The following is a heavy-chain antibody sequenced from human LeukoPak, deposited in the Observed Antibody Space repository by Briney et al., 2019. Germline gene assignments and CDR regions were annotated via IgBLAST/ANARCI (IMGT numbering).Heavy chain of an antibody. CDR2: INHDGRET. Sequence: GGSLRLSCLGSGFNFRYFWMSWVRQAPGKGLEWVANINHDGRETYYADSVKGRFIISRDNAKDSLYLQMNSLRAEDAAVYYCAKGFIIAGRQWYLDLWGRGTLVGVSS. CDR1: GFNFRYFW. V-gene: IGHV3-7*01. J-gene: IGHJ2*01. D-gene: IGHD6-13*01. CDR3: AKGFIIAGRQWYLDL.